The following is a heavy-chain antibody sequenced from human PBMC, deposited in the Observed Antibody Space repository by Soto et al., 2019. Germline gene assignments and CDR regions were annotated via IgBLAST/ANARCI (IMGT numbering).Heavy chain of an antibody. CDR3: ARDLAAVPRAFDY. CDR1: GGSISSYF. J-gene: IGHJ4*02. V-gene: IGHV4-59*01. D-gene: IGHD6-13*01. CDR2: VYYTGTT. Sequence: SETLSLTCTVSGGSISSYFYIWVRQPPGKGLEWIGSVYYTGTTDHNPSLKSRVTISVDTSKTQFSLNLRSVTAADTAVYYCARDLAAVPRAFDYWGRGTLVTVSS.